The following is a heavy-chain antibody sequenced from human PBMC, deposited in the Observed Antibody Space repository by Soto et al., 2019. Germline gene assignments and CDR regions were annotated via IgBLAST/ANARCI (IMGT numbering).Heavy chain of an antibody. V-gene: IGHV3-74*01. J-gene: IGHJ5*02. CDR3: ASVPHGHGYGVP. CDR1: GFTSSYF. CDR2: INSDGSST. Sequence: EVQLVESGGGLVQPGGSLRLSCAASGFTSSYFHWVRQPPGKGLVWVSRINSDGSSTSYADSVKGRFTISRDNAKNTLYVQMARLRAEDTAGYSCASVPHGHGYGVPGGRGTLVTVSS. D-gene: IGHD5-18*01.